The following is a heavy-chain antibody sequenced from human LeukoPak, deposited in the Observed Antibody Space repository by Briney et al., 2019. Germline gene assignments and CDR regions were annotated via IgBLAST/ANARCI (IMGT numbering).Heavy chain of an antibody. J-gene: IGHJ4*02. CDR1: GFTFSSYA. CDR3: APYRVAYSSSAVVNY. CDR2: ISGSGGST. Sequence: QSGGSLRLSCAASGFTFSSYAMSWVRQAPGKGLEWVSAISGSGGSTYYADSVKGRFTISRDNSKNTLYLQMNSLRAEDTAVYYCAPYRVAYSSSAVVNYWGQGTLVTVSS. D-gene: IGHD6-6*01. V-gene: IGHV3-23*01.